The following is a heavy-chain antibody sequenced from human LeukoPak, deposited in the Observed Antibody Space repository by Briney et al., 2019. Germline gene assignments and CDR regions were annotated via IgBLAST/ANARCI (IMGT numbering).Heavy chain of an antibody. D-gene: IGHD4-17*01. CDR3: ASQFVATVTEGS. Sequence: PGGSLRLSCAASGFTFSSYEMNWVRQAPGKGLEWVSYISSSGSTIYYADSVKGRFTISRDNAKNSLYLQMNSLRAEDTAVYYCASQFVATVTEGSWGQGTLVTVSS. J-gene: IGHJ4*02. CDR2: ISSSGSTI. V-gene: IGHV3-48*03. CDR1: GFTFSSYE.